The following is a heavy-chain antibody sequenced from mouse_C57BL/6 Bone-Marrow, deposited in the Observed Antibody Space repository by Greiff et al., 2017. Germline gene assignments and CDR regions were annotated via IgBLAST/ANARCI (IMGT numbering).Heavy chain of an antibody. CDR3: ARPNWAWFAY. D-gene: IGHD4-1*01. V-gene: IGHV8-12*01. CDR1: GFSLSTSGMG. J-gene: IGHJ3*01. Sequence: QVTLQVSGPGILQSSQTLSLTCSFSGFSLSTSGMGVSWIRQPSGKGLEWLAHIYWDDDKRYNPCLKSRLTISKDTSRNQVFLKITSVDTADTATYYCARPNWAWFAYWGQGTLVTVSA. CDR2: IYWDDDK.